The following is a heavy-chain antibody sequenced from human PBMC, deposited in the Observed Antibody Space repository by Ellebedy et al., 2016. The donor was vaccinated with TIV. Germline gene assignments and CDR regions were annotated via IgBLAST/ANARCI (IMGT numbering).Heavy chain of an antibody. J-gene: IGHJ3*02. CDR1: GGSISSSSYY. Sequence: MPSETLSLTCTVSGGSISSSSYYWGWISLPQGKGLDWIGNIHYSGSTYYNTSLQSRVTISVDTSKNQFSVWLNSVTAADTAVYYCARFVRATKAFDIWGQGTMVTVSS. CDR3: ARFVRATKAFDI. D-gene: IGHD5-12*01. CDR2: IHYSGST. V-gene: IGHV4-39*07.